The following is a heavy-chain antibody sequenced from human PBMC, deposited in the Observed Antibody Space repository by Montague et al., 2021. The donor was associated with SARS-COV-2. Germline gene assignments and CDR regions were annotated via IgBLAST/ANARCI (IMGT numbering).Heavy chain of an antibody. D-gene: IGHD1-1*01. CDR2: TCGST. CDR3: ARAPPHDWNDLRSLDY. Sequence: TCGSTYYADSVKGRFTISRDNSKNTLYLQLSSLRAEDTAIYYCARAPPHDWNDLRSLDYWGQGNLVNVSS. J-gene: IGHJ4*02. V-gene: IGHV3-53*01.